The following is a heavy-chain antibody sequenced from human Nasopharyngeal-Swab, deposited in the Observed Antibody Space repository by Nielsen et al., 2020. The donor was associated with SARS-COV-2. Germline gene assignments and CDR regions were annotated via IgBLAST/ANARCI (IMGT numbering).Heavy chain of an antibody. CDR2: IYYSGST. CDR1: GGSISSYY. D-gene: IGHD6-13*01. J-gene: IGHJ4*02. Sequence: SETLSLTCTVSGGSISSYYWSWIRQPPGKGLEWIGYIYYSGSTNYNPSLKSRVTISVDTSKNQFSLKLNSVTAADTAVYYCASIPRIAAAGARYFDYWGQGTLVTVSS. CDR3: ASIPRIAAAGARYFDY. V-gene: IGHV4-59*01.